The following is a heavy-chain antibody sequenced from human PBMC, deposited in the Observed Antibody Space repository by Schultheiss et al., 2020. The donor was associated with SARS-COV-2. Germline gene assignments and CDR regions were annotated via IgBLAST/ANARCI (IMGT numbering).Heavy chain of an antibody. J-gene: IGHJ5*02. D-gene: IGHD6-6*01. CDR3: ARDPSIAARPGWFDP. CDR2: IYYSGST. V-gene: IGHV4-59*12. CDR1: GGSISSYY. Sequence: SQTLSLTCTVSGGSISSYYWSWIRQPPGKGLEWIGYIYYSGSTNYNPSLKSRVTISLDTSKNQFSLKLSSVTAADTAVYYCARDPSIAARPGWFDPWGQGTLVTVSS.